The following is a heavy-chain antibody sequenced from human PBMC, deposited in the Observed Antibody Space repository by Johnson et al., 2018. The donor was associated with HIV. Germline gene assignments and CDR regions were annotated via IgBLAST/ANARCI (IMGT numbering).Heavy chain of an antibody. V-gene: IGHV3-66*01. D-gene: IGHD6-19*01. CDR1: GFTVTSNY. Sequence: VQLVESGGGLVQPGGSLRLSCAVSGFTVTSNYMTWVRQAPGKGLEWVSVIYAGNRTYYADSVKGRFTNPRDKSKNTLYLQMNSLRAGDTAVYYCARASKVLSSGWSRGAFDIRGQGTMVTVSS. CDR2: IYAGNRT. CDR3: ARASKVLSSGWSRGAFDI. J-gene: IGHJ3*02.